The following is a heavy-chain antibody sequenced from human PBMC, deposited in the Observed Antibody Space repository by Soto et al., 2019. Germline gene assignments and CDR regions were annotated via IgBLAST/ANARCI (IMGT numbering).Heavy chain of an antibody. Sequence: QGQLVESGGGVVQPGRSLRLSCAASGFTFSGYGMHWVRQAPGKGLEWVAVISYDGSNKCYADSVKGRFTISRDNFKNTLYLQMNSLKTEDTAVFYCAKEERGGGSAGSAFDMWGQGTMVTVSS. V-gene: IGHV3-30*18. CDR3: AKEERGGGSAGSAFDM. CDR1: GFTFSGYG. J-gene: IGHJ3*02. D-gene: IGHD3-10*01. CDR2: ISYDGSNK.